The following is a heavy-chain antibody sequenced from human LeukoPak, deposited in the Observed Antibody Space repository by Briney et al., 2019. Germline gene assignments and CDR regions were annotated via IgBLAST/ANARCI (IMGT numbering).Heavy chain of an antibody. CDR3: ARDITQSGSYGVDAFDI. V-gene: IGHV4-34*01. Sequence: SETLSLTCAVYGGSFSGYYWSWIRQPPGKGLEWIGEINHSGSTNYNPSLKSRVTISVDTSKNQFSLKLSSVTAADTAVYYCARDITQSGSYGVDAFDIWGQGTMVTVSS. J-gene: IGHJ3*02. CDR2: INHSGST. D-gene: IGHD1-26*01. CDR1: GGSFSGYY.